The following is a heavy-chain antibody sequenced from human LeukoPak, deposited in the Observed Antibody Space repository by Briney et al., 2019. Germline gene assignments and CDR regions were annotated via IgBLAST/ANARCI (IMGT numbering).Heavy chain of an antibody. D-gene: IGHD3-10*01. V-gene: IGHV4-59*01. J-gene: IGHJ4*02. Sequence: PSETLSLTCTVSGVSISNNYWSWIRQPPGKGLEWIGYIYYTGSTNYNPSLKSRLTMSVDTSKNQFSLRLSSVTAADTAVYYRARVSFYASGGMCADYWGQGTLVTVSS. CDR1: GVSISNNY. CDR2: IYYTGST. CDR3: ARVSFYASGGMCADY.